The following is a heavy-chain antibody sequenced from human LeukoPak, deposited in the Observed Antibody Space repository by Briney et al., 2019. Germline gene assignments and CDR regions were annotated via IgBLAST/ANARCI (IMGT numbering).Heavy chain of an antibody. CDR2: MNPNSGNT. V-gene: IGHV1-8*01. Sequence: ASVKVSCKASGYTFTSYDINWVRQATGQGLEWMGWMNPNSGNTGYAQKFQGRVTMTRNTSISTAYMELSSLRSEDTAVYYCARGDRLILWFGDDRLDYWAREPWSPSPQ. CDR1: GYTFTSYD. J-gene: IGHJ4*02. CDR3: ARGDRLILWFGDDRLDY. D-gene: IGHD3-10*01.